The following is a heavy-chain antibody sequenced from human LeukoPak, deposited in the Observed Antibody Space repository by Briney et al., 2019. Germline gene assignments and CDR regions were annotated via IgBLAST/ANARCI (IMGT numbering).Heavy chain of an antibody. CDR2: IIPIFGTA. V-gene: IGHV1-69*06. J-gene: IGHJ4*02. CDR3: AIAVAGTGHFDY. Sequence: SVKVSCKASGGTFSSYAISWVRQAPGQGLEWMGGIIPIFGTANYAQKFQGRVMITADKFTSTAYMELSSLRSEDTAVYYCAIAVAGTGHFDYWGQGTLVTVSS. D-gene: IGHD6-19*01. CDR1: GGTFSSYA.